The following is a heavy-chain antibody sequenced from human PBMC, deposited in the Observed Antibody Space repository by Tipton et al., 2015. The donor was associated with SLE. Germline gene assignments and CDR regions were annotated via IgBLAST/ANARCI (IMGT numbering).Heavy chain of an antibody. Sequence: LRLSCAVYGGSFSGYYWSWIRQPPGKGLEWIGEINHSGSTNYNPSLKSRVTISVDTSKNQFSLKLSSVTAAGTAVYYCARGGAVAATDYWGQGTLVTVSS. J-gene: IGHJ4*02. CDR2: INHSGST. CDR3: ARGGAVAATDY. V-gene: IGHV4-34*01. CDR1: GGSFSGYY. D-gene: IGHD6-19*01.